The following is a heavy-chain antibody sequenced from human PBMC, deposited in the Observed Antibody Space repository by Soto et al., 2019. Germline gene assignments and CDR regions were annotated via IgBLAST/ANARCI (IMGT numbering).Heavy chain of an antibody. CDR3: AAATTWNFHFPY. CDR1: GFTISTHG. Sequence: QAQLVESGGGVVQPGTSLRLSCAASGFTISTHGMHWVRQAPGKGLEWLANIWYDGSNKFYAESVKGRFSISKDNSKNTLYLQMSSLRSADTAVYYCAAATTWNFHFPYWGQGPQVNVSS. CDR2: IWYDGSNK. V-gene: IGHV3-33*03. D-gene: IGHD1-7*01. J-gene: IGHJ4*02.